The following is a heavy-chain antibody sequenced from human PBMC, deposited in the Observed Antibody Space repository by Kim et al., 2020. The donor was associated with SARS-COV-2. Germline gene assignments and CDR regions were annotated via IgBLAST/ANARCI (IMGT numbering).Heavy chain of an antibody. CDR1: GFTFSSYG. Sequence: GGSLRLSCAASGFTFSSYGMHWVRQAPGKGLEWVAVIWYDGSNKYYADSVKGRFTISRDNSKNTLYLQMNSLRAEDTAVYYCAKDNTVGVVTAILGYWGQGTLVTVSS. D-gene: IGHD2-21*02. V-gene: IGHV3-33*06. CDR3: AKDNTVGVVTAILGY. J-gene: IGHJ4*02. CDR2: IWYDGSNK.